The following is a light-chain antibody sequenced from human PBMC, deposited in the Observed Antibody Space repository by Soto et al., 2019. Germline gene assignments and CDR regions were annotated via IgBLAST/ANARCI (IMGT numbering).Light chain of an antibody. Sequence: EIVMTQSPATLSVSPGERATLSCRASQSVNSNLAWYQQKPGQAPRLLIYGASTRATGIPARFSGSGSGTEFTLTTNSLQFEDFAVYYCQQYNNWPPGFTFGPGTKVDIK. V-gene: IGKV3-15*01. J-gene: IGKJ3*01. CDR3: QQYNNWPPGFT. CDR1: QSVNSN. CDR2: GAS.